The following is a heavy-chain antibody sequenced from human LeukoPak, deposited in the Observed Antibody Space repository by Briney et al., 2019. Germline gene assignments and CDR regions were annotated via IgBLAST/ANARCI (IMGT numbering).Heavy chain of an antibody. Sequence: SETLSLTCTVSGGSISSYYWSWIRQPPGKGLEWIGYIYYSGSTNYNPSLKSRVTTSVDTSKNQFSLKLSSVTAADTAVYYCAREAGEWSLNWFDPWGQGTLVTVSS. CDR3: AREAGEWSLNWFDP. CDR2: IYYSGST. V-gene: IGHV4-59*12. D-gene: IGHD3-3*01. CDR1: GGSISSYY. J-gene: IGHJ5*02.